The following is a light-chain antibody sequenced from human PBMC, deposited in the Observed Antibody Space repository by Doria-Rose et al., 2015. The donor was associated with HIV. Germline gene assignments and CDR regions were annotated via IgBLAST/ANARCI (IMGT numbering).Light chain of an antibody. CDR3: CSYAGSGTPYV. Sequence: ISCTGGSSDVGGYNYVSWYQEHPGKAPKLMMYDVSKRPSGVPDRFSGSKSGNTASLTISGLQAEDEADYYCCSYAGSGTPYVFGTGTKVTVL. CDR2: DVS. CDR1: SSDVGGYNY. V-gene: IGLV2-11*03. J-gene: IGLJ1*01.